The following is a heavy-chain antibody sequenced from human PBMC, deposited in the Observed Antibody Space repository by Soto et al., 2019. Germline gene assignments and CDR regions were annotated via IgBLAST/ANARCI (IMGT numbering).Heavy chain of an antibody. J-gene: IGHJ4*02. CDR1: GGSISSSGYY. Sequence: SETLSLTCTVSGGSISSSGYYWGWIRQPPGKGLEWIGSIYYSGSTYYNPSLKSRVTISVDTSKNQFSLKLNSVTAADTAVYYCARCGRLGNIDYWGQGTLVTVSS. D-gene: IGHD6-19*01. CDR2: IYYSGST. CDR3: ARCGRLGNIDY. V-gene: IGHV4-39*07.